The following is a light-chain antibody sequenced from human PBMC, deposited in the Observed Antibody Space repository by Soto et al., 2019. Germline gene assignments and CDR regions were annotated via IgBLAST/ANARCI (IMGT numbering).Light chain of an antibody. CDR3: HHYVGSPWA. CDR1: QSVNRF. J-gene: IGKJ1*01. CDR2: GAS. Sequence: EIVLTQSPGTLSLSPGERATLSCRASQSVNRFLAWFQQKPGQAPRLLIYGASNRATSIPDRFSGSGSETDFTLTITRLEPEDSAVYYCHHYVGSPWAFGQGTKVEIK. V-gene: IGKV3-20*01.